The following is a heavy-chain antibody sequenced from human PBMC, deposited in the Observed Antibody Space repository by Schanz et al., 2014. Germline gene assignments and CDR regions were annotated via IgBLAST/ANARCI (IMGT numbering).Heavy chain of an antibody. D-gene: IGHD3-10*01. CDR3: TRGSGSRSYGLSYDS. J-gene: IGHJ4*02. CDR1: GFTFSSYW. CDR2: INSDGSSA. V-gene: IGHV3-74*01. Sequence: EVQLVESGGGLVQPGGSLRLSCAASGFTFSSYWMHWVRQAPGKGLVWISRINSDGSSASYADSVKGRFTISRDNAKNTPFLQMNSVRTEDTTVYYCTRGSGSRSYGLSYDSWGQGTLVTVSS.